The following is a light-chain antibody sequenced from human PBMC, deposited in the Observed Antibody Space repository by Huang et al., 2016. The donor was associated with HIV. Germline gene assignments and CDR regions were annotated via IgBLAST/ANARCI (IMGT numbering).Light chain of an antibody. J-gene: IGKJ2*01. V-gene: IGKV3-15*01. Sequence: EVVMTQSPATLSVSPGERATLSCRASQRISSNLAWYQQKPGQVPRLLIYVTSTRATGIPARFTGSGSGTEFTLTISSLQSEDYAVYFCQQYDDWPPYTFGQGTKLDIK. CDR3: QQYDDWPPYT. CDR2: VTS. CDR1: QRISSN.